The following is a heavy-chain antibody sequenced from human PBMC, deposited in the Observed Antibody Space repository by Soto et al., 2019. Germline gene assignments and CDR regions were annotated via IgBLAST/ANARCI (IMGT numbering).Heavy chain of an antibody. V-gene: IGHV3-21*01. CDR3: ARDGSGWPRDY. CDR1: GFTFSSCS. D-gene: IGHD6-19*01. Sequence: EVQLVESGGGLVKPGGSLRLSCAASGFTFSSCSMNWVRQTPGKGLEWVSSISSTSTYIYYADSVKGRFTISRDNAKNSLYLQMNSLRVEDTAVYYCARDGSGWPRDYWGQGTLVTVSS. J-gene: IGHJ4*02. CDR2: ISSTSTYI.